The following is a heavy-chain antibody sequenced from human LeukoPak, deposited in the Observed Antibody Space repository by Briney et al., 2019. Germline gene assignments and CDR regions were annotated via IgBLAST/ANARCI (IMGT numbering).Heavy chain of an antibody. Sequence: GESLKISCKGSGYSFTSYWIGWVRQMPGKGLEWMGIIYSGDSDTSYSPSLQGQVTISADKSISTSYLQWSSLKASDTAMYYCARPAYYDFWSDYYAVYWGQGTLVTVSS. V-gene: IGHV5-51*01. CDR2: IYSGDSDT. CDR1: GYSFTSYW. CDR3: ARPAYYDFWSDYYAVY. D-gene: IGHD3-3*01. J-gene: IGHJ4*02.